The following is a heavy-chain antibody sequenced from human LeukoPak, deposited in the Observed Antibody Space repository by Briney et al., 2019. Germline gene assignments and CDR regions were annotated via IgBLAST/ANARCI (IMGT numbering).Heavy chain of an antibody. J-gene: IGHJ6*03. V-gene: IGHV1-69*06. CDR2: IIPIFGTA. CDR1: GGTFSSYA. Sequence: SVKVSCKASGGTFSSYAISWVRQAPGQGLEWMGGIIPIFGTANYAQKFQGRVTITADKSTSTAYMELSSLRSEDTAVYYCARVGPPPDYYYYMYVWGKGTTVTVSS. CDR3: ARVGPPPDYYYYMYV. D-gene: IGHD3/OR15-3a*01.